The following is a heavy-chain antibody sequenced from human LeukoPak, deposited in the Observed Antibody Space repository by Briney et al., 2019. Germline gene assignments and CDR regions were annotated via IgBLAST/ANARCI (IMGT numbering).Heavy chain of an antibody. J-gene: IGHJ4*02. CDR2: ISGSGGST. CDR3: AKAIKYGSGWYNAKYYFDY. V-gene: IGHV3-23*01. Sequence: GGSLRLSCAASGFTFSSYAMSWVRQAPGKGLEWVSAISGSGGSTYYADSVKGRFTISRDNSKNTLYLQMNSLRAEDTAVYYCAKAIKYGSGWYNAKYYFDYWGQGTLVTVSS. D-gene: IGHD6-19*01. CDR1: GFTFSSYA.